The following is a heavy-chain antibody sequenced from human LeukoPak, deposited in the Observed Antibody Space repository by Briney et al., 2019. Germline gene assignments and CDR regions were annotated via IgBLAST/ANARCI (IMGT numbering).Heavy chain of an antibody. V-gene: IGHV4-59*01. CDR2: IYYSGST. J-gene: IGHJ4*02. D-gene: IGHD6-13*01. CDR3: ARVTWKAGCSSSWYYFDY. CDR1: GGSISSYY. Sequence: SETLSLTCTVSGGSISSYYWSWIRQPPGKGLEWIGYIYYSGSTNYNPSLKSRVTISVDTSKNQFSLKLSSVTAADTAVYYCARVTWKAGCSSSWYYFDYWGQGTLVTVSS.